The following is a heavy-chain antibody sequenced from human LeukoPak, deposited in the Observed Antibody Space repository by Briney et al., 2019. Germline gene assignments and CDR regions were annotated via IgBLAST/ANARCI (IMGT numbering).Heavy chain of an antibody. V-gene: IGHV3-15*01. CDR3: ARGFCSSSSCYQGPFDF. CDR2: IKNKTNGETT. Sequence: GGSLRLSRAASGFVFSSAWMTWVRQAPGKGLEWVGHIKNKTNGETTDYAAPVKGRFIISRDDSKNTLYLQMNSLRTEDTAVYYCARGFCSSSSCYQGPFDFWGQGTLVTVSS. J-gene: IGHJ4*02. D-gene: IGHD2-2*01. CDR1: GFVFSSAW.